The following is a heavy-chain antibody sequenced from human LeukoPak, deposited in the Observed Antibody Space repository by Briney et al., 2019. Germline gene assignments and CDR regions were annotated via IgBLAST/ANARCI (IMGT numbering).Heavy chain of an antibody. D-gene: IGHD3-22*01. J-gene: IGHJ3*02. CDR1: GFTFSSYA. CDR3: ANLYYYDSSGYYLLDRSDAFDI. CDR2: ISYDGSNK. Sequence: GGSLRLSCAASGFTFSSYAMHWVRQAPGKGLEWVAVISYDGSNKYYADSVKGRFTISRDNSKNTLYLQMNSLRAEDTAVYYCANLYYYDSSGYYLLDRSDAFDIWGQGTMVTVSS. V-gene: IGHV3-30-3*01.